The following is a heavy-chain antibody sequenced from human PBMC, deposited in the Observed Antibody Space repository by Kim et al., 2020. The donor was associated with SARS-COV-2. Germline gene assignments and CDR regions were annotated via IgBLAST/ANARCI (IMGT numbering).Heavy chain of an antibody. D-gene: IGHD3-9*01. CDR3: AKEGDLRYFGGVRFDP. J-gene: IGHJ5*02. Sequence: SVKGRFTISRDNSKNTLYLQMNSLRAEDTAVYYCAKEGDLRYFGGVRFDPWGQGTLVTVSS. V-gene: IGHV3-23*01.